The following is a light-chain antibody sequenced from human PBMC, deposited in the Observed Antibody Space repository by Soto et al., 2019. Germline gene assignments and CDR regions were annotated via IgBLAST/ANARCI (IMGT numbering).Light chain of an antibody. CDR1: QTISSY. CDR2: DAS. V-gene: IGKV3-11*01. Sequence: EIVLTQSPATLSLSPGERATLSCRASQTISSYLAWYQQKPGQAPRLLIYDASTRASGIPARFSGSGSGTDFTLTISSLEPEDFATYYCQKYNGAPQTFGQGTKVEIK. CDR3: QKYNGAPQT. J-gene: IGKJ1*01.